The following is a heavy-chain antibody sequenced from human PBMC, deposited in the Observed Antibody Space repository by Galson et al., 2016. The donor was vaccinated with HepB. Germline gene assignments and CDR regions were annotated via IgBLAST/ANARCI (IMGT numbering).Heavy chain of an antibody. V-gene: IGHV3-64D*06. Sequence: SLRLSCAASGLTFSSYVMHWVRQAPGKGLEYVSAITSNGGTTYYADSVKGRFTISRDNSKNTLYLQMSSLRAEDSAVYHCVKLSGHDIYYYYYGMDVWGQGTTVTVSS. D-gene: IGHD5-12*01. CDR3: VKLSGHDIYYYYYGMDV. CDR2: ITSNGGTT. J-gene: IGHJ6*02. CDR1: GLTFSSYV.